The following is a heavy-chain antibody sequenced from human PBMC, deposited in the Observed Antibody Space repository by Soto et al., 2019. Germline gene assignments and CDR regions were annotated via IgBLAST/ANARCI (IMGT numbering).Heavy chain of an antibody. D-gene: IGHD3-10*01. CDR3: VKLKLSYNYMDV. J-gene: IGHJ6*03. CDR1: GFTSNNYASYA. CDR2: INAGGDTT. V-gene: IGHV3-23*01. Sequence: EVQLLESGGGLVQPGGSLRLSCAASGFTSNNYASYAMRWVRQAPGKGLEWVSTINAGGDTTYYADSVKGRFTISRDNSKNTLYLQMNSLRAEDTAVYYCVKLKLSYNYMDVWGKGTTVTVSS.